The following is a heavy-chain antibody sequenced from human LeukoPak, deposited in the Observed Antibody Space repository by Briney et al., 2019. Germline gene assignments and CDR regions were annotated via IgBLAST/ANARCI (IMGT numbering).Heavy chain of an antibody. J-gene: IGHJ4*02. CDR3: ARDRLAATGLFDY. V-gene: IGHV3-20*04. D-gene: IGHD6-13*01. CDR2: INWDGSSA. Sequence: GGSLRLSCAASGFIFDDYGMSWVRHAPGEGLEWVSGINWDGSSAAYADSVKGRFTISRDNAKNSLYLQMNSLRTEDTAFYYCARDRLAATGLFDYWGQGTLVTVSS. CDR1: GFIFDDYG.